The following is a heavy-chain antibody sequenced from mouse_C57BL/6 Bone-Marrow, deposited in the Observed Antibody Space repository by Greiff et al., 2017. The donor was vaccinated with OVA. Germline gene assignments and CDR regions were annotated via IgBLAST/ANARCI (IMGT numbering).Heavy chain of an antibody. D-gene: IGHD2-4*01. CDR1: GFTFSDAW. CDR3: RRGLRHFDY. J-gene: IGHJ2*01. Sequence: EVKVVESGGGLVQPGGSMKLSCAASGFTFSDAWMDWVRQSPERGLEWVAEIGNKVNNHATSYAVSGKGRFTISRDDSKSSVYLQMNSLRAEDTGIYYCRRGLRHFDYWGQGTTLTVSS. V-gene: IGHV6-6*01. CDR2: IGNKVNNHAT.